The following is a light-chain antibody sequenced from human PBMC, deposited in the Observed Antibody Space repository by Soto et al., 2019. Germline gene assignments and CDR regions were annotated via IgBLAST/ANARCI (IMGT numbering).Light chain of an antibody. V-gene: IGKV1-33*01. CDR2: DAS. J-gene: IGKJ4*01. CDR3: QQDDNLPLT. CDR1: QDISNY. Sequence: DIQMTQSPSSLSASVGDRVTITCQASQDISNYLNWYQQTPGKAPKLLIYDASNLETGVPSRFSGSGSVTDFTFTISSLQAEDIATYYFQQDDNLPLTFGGGTQVEIK.